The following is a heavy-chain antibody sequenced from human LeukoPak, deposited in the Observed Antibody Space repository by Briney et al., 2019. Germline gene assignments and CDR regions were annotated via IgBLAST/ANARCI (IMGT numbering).Heavy chain of an antibody. D-gene: IGHD3-22*01. V-gene: IGHV3-30*02. Sequence: TGGSLRLSCAASGFTFSSYGMHWVRQGPGKGLEWVAFIRYDGSNKYYADSVKGRFTISRDNSKNTLYLQMNSLRAEDTAVYHCAKGAPTYYYDSSGYYSFDYWGQGTLVTVSS. CDR2: IRYDGSNK. J-gene: IGHJ4*02. CDR3: AKGAPTYYYDSSGYYSFDY. CDR1: GFTFSSYG.